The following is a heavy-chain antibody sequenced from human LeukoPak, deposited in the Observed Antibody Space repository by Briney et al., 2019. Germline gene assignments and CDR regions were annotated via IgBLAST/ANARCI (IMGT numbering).Heavy chain of an antibody. CDR3: ARVRYSSSWYSFDY. V-gene: IGHV1-2*02. J-gene: IGHJ4*02. D-gene: IGHD6-13*01. Sequence: GASVKVSCKASGYIFTDYYIHWVRQAPGQGLEWMGWVNPHGGGTNYAQQFQGRVSMTRDTSITTAYMELSRLRSDDTAVYYCARVRYSSSWYSFDYWGQGTLVTVSS. CDR2: VNPHGGGT. CDR1: GYIFTDYY.